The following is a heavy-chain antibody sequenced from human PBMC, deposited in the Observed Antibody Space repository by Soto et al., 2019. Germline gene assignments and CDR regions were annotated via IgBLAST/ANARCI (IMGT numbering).Heavy chain of an antibody. CDR1: DYTFTCYG. Sequence: QVHLVQSGAEVKKPGASVKVTCKGSDYTFTCYGITWVRQAPGQGLEWMGWISAHNGNTDYAQKLQGRVTVTRDTSTSTAYMELRSLRSDDMAVYYCARGRYGDYWGQGALVTVFS. CDR2: ISAHNGNT. J-gene: IGHJ4*02. CDR3: ARGRYGDY. V-gene: IGHV1-18*03. D-gene: IGHD1-1*01.